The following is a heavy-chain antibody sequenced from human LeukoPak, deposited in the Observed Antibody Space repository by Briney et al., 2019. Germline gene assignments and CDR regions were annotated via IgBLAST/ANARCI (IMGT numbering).Heavy chain of an antibody. D-gene: IGHD1-26*01. CDR2: GHHSESS. CDR3: ARDNGGSYGFDY. V-gene: IGHV4-59*01. CDR1: GDSISIYY. Sequence: PSETLSLTCSVSGDSISIYYWSWIRQPPGKGLEWIAYGHHSESSNYNPSLKSRVTISVDTSKNQFSLKLSSVTAADTAVYYCARDNGGSYGFDYWGQGTLVTVSS. J-gene: IGHJ4*02.